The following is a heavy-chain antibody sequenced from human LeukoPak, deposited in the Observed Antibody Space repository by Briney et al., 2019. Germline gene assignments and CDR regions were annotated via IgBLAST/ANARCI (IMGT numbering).Heavy chain of an antibody. D-gene: IGHD1-1*01. J-gene: IGHJ4*02. V-gene: IGHV3-30-3*01. CDR1: GFTFSSYA. Sequence: PGRSLRLSCAASGFTFSSYAMHWVRQAPGKGLEWVAVISYDGSNKYYADSVKGRFTISRDNSKNTLYLQMNSLRAEDTAVYYCIGWNDYWGQGTLVTVSS. CDR3: IGWNDY. CDR2: ISYDGSNK.